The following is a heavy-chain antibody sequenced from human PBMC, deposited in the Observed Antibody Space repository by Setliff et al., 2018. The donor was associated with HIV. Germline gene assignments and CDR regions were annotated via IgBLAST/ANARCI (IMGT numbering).Heavy chain of an antibody. J-gene: IGHJ6*03. CDR2: LYVSGDT. CDR1: DDPISSYY. CDR3: ALTGHRLLRGYMDV. V-gene: IGHV4-4*07. Sequence: PSETLSLTCYVTDDPISSYYWSWVRQPAGEGLEWIGRLYVSGDTNYNPSLKSRVTMSLDTSKKHFSLKLKSVTAADTAVYYCALTGHRLLRGYMDVWGKGTTVTVS. D-gene: IGHD2-15*01.